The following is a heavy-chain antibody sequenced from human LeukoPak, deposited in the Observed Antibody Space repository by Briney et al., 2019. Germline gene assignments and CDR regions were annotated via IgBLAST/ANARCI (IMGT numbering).Heavy chain of an antibody. J-gene: IGHJ3*02. CDR1: GFTFSSYA. CDR3: ARVIGWDEPFDI. D-gene: IGHD1-26*01. CDR2: ILYDGSNK. Sequence: GGSLRLSCAASGFTFSSYAMHWVRQAPGKGLEWVAVILYDGSNKYYADSVKGRFTISRDNSKNTLYLQMNSLRAEDTAVYYCARVIGWDEPFDIWGQGTMVTVSS. V-gene: IGHV3-30*04.